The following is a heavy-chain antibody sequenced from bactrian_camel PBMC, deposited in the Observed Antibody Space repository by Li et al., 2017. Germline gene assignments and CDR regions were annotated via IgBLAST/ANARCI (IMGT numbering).Heavy chain of an antibody. J-gene: IGHJ4*01. Sequence: QLVESGGVSVQAGGSHRLSCYVRGYMYSLYCMAWFRQVPGKGREGLAVNDIDGTTRYSDSVKGRFTITRDNAKNSVDLQMNSLKPDDTAVYYCAATGQMLSVAGCRTQGTQVTVS. V-gene: IGHV3S25*01. CDR1: GYMYSLYC. CDR2: NDIDGTTR. D-gene: IGHD1*01.